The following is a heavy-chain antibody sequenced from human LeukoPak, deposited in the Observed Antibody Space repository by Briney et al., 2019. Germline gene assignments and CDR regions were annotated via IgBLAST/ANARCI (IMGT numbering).Heavy chain of an antibody. V-gene: IGHV1-2*02. CDR1: GYTFTGYY. D-gene: IGHD1-20*01. CDR2: INPNSGGT. J-gene: IGHJ6*02. CDR3: ARGYNWNDEDFYGMDA. Sequence: ASVKVSCKASGYTFTGYYMHWVRQAPGQGLEWMGWINPNSGGTNYAQKFQGRVTMTRDTSISTAYMELSRLRSDDTAVYYCARGYNWNDEDFYGMDAWGQGTTVTVSS.